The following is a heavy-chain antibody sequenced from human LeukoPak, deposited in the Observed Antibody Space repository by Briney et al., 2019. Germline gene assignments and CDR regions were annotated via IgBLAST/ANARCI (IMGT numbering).Heavy chain of an antibody. CDR3: ANDYDSSGYYPRFDY. D-gene: IGHD3-22*01. J-gene: IGHJ4*02. CDR1: GFTFSSYA. V-gene: IGHV3-23*01. CDR2: ISGSGGST. Sequence: GGSLRLSCAASGFTFSSYAMSWVRQAPGKGLEWVSAISGSGGSTYYADSVKGRFTISRDNSKNTLYLQMNSLRAEDTAVYYCANDYDSSGYYPRFDYWGQGTLVTVSS.